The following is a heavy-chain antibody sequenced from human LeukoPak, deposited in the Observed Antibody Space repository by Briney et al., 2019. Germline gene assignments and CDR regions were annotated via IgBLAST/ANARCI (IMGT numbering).Heavy chain of an antibody. CDR3: TTLGYHLDS. V-gene: IGHV3-48*03. CDR1: GFAFSAYE. Sequence: GGSLRLSCAATGFAFSAYEMNWVRQAPGKGLEWVAYSSGSDTTIYYADSVKGRFVISRDNARSSLYLQMNSLRAEDTAVYYCTTLGYHLDSWGQGTLVTVSS. D-gene: IGHD3-22*01. CDR2: SSGSDTTI. J-gene: IGHJ4*02.